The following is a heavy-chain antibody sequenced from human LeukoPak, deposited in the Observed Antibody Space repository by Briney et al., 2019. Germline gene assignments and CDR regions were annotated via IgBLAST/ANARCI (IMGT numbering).Heavy chain of an antibody. J-gene: IGHJ4*02. D-gene: IGHD2-2*01. CDR2: ISGSGGST. Sequence: GGTLRLSCAASGFTFRSYGMSWVRQAPGKGLEWVSAISGSGGSTYYADSVKGRFTISRDNSKNTLYLQMNSLRAEDTAVYYCAKDPKGYCSSTSCYYSDYWGQGTLVTVSS. V-gene: IGHV3-23*01. CDR1: GFTFRSYG. CDR3: AKDPKGYCSSTSCYYSDY.